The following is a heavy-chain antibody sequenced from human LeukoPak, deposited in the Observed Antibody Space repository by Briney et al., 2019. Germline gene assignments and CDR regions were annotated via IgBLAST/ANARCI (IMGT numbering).Heavy chain of an antibody. D-gene: IGHD3-22*01. CDR1: GFTFGDYA. Sequence: PGGSLRLSCTASGFTFGDYAMTWVRQAPGKGLEWVSVIYSGGSTYYADSVKGRFTISRDTSKNTLYLQMNSLRAEDTAVYYCARDKEGYDSSGYYVFDYWGQGTLVTVSS. CDR2: IYSGGST. J-gene: IGHJ4*02. CDR3: ARDKEGYDSSGYYVFDY. V-gene: IGHV3-66*01.